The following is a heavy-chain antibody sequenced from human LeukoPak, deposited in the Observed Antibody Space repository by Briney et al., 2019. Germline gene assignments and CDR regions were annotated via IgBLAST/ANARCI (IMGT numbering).Heavy chain of an antibody. V-gene: IGHV4-34*01. CDR2: INHSGST. J-gene: IGHJ4*02. CDR1: GGSFSGYY. CDR3: GWGGAYGLGH. D-gene: IGHD3-10*01. Sequence: SETLSLTCAVYGGSFSGYYWSWIRQPPGKGLEWIGEINHSGSTNYNPSLKSRVTISVDTSKNQFSLKLSSVTAADTAVYYCGWGGAYGLGHWGQGTLVTVSS.